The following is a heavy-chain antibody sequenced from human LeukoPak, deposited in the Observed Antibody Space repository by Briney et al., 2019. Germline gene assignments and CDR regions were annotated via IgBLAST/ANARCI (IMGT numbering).Heavy chain of an antibody. CDR3: AQGRRSGELPYDY. D-gene: IGHD3-10*01. J-gene: IGHJ4*02. CDR1: GYTFTSYD. Sequence: ASVKVSCKASGYTFTSYDMNWVRQAPGQGLEWMGWMNPNSGNTGDAQKFQGRVTMTRNTSISTAYMELSSVRSEDTAVYYCAQGRRSGELPYDYWGQGTLVTVSS. V-gene: IGHV1-8*01. CDR2: MNPNSGNT.